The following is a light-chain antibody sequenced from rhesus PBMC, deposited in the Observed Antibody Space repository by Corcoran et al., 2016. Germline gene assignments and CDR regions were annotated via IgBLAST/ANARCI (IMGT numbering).Light chain of an antibody. Sequence: DIQMTQSPSSLSASVGDRVTITCRASQGISNWLAWYQKKPGKAPKLLIHRASNLETGVPSRFSGSGSGTDFTLTISSLQPEDIATYYCQQHDNSPLTCGGGTKVEIK. J-gene: IGKJ4*01. CDR1: QGISNW. V-gene: IGKV1-69*01. CDR2: RAS. CDR3: QQHDNSPLT.